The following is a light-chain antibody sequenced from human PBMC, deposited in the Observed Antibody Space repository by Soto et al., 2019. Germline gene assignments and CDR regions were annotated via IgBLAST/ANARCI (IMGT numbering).Light chain of an antibody. CDR2: CAS. Sequence: DIVMTQSPDSLAVSLGERATINCKSSQSVLYSSNNKNYLAWYQQKPGQPPKLLIYCASTRESGGPDRFSGSGSGTDFTLTISSLQAEDVGVYYCQKYHSTPPTFGPGNKVDIK. CDR1: QSVLYSSNNKNY. CDR3: QKYHSTPPT. J-gene: IGKJ3*01. V-gene: IGKV4-1*01.